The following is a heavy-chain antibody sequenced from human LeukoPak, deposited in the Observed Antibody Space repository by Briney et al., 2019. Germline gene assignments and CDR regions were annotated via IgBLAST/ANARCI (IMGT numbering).Heavy chain of an antibody. V-gene: IGHV4-4*07. D-gene: IGHD2-2*01. CDR3: AGASAAAGYFHL. CDR2: LHTTGST. Sequence: SETLSLTCTVSGGSISNYYWSWNRQPAGKGLEWIGRLHTTGSTNYNPSLKSRVTMSLDTSKKQFSLKLSSVTAAGTAVFYCAGASAAAGYFHLWGRGTLVTVSS. J-gene: IGHJ2*01. CDR1: GGSISNYY.